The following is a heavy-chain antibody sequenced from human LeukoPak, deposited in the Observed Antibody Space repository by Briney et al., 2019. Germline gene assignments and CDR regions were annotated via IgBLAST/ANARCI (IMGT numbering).Heavy chain of an antibody. J-gene: IGHJ3*02. V-gene: IGHV4-34*01. CDR3: ARRRGDHAFDI. Sequence: PSETLSLTCAVYGGSFSGYYWSWIRQPPGKGLEWIGEINHSGSTNYNPSLKSRVTIPVDTSKNQFSLKLSSVTAADTAVYYCARRRGDHAFDIWGQGTMVTVSS. CDR1: GGSFSGYY. CDR2: INHSGST. D-gene: IGHD2-21*02.